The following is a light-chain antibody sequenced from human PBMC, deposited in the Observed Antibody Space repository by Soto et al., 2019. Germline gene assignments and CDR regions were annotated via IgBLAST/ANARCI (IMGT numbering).Light chain of an antibody. CDR2: EAS. Sequence: EVVLTQSPVTLSLSPGERATLSCRASQSVSSYLAWYQQKPGQAPRLVIYEASKRATGIPARFSGSGSGTDFTLSITNLVPEDFAVYFCQQWSRWPRETFGPGTTVDIK. CDR3: QQWSRWPRET. CDR1: QSVSSY. V-gene: IGKV3-11*01. J-gene: IGKJ3*01.